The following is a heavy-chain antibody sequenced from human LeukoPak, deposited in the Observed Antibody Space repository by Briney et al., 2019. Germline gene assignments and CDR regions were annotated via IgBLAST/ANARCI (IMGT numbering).Heavy chain of an antibody. J-gene: IGHJ4*02. D-gene: IGHD2-2*01. Sequence: PGRSLRLSRAASGFTFDDYAMHWVRQAPGKGLEWVSGISWNSGSIGYADSVKGRFTISRDNAKNSLYLQMNSLRAEDTALYYCAKGYCSSISCLVDYWGQGTLVTVSS. CDR1: GFTFDDYA. CDR2: ISWNSGSI. V-gene: IGHV3-9*01. CDR3: AKGYCSSISCLVDY.